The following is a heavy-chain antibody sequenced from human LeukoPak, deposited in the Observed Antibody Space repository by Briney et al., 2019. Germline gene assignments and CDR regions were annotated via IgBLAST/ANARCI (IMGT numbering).Heavy chain of an antibody. CDR3: ARVKGYRLLYFPFDY. CDR1: GFTFSSYA. CDR2: ISYDGSNK. V-gene: IGHV3-30-3*01. D-gene: IGHD2-2*02. Sequence: GGSLRLSCAASGFTFSSYAMHWVRQAPGKGLEWVAVISYDGSNKYYADSVKGRFTISRDDSKDTLYLQMNSLRAEDTAVYYCARVKGYRLLYFPFDYWGQGTLVTVSS. J-gene: IGHJ4*02.